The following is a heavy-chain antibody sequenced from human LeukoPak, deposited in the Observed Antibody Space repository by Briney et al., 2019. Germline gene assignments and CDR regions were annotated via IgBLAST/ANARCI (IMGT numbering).Heavy chain of an antibody. D-gene: IGHD3-3*01. CDR1: GASISSMSYY. Sequence: PSETLSLTCTVSGASISSMSYYWGWIRQPPGKGLEWIGSVYYSGSTYYNPSLKSRVTISVDTSKNQFSLKLSSVTAADTAVYYCAREPTYYDFWSGYSYFDYWGQGTLVTVSS. CDR2: VYYSGST. CDR3: AREPTYYDFWSGYSYFDY. J-gene: IGHJ4*02. V-gene: IGHV4-39*07.